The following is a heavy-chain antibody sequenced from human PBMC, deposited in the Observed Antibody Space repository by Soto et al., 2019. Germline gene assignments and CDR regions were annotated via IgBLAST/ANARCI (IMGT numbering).Heavy chain of an antibody. CDR1: GGSISSSTYY. D-gene: IGHD3-10*01. V-gene: IGHV4-39*01. J-gene: IGHJ4*02. Sequence: SETLSLPCTVSGGSISSSTYYWVWIRQPPGKGLEWIGSVYYSGNTYYNPSLKSRVTISVDTSKNQFSLKLSSVTAAYTAVYYCARRVFSTGNYWRLGTRVTVSS. CDR2: VYYSGNT. CDR3: ARRVFSTGNY.